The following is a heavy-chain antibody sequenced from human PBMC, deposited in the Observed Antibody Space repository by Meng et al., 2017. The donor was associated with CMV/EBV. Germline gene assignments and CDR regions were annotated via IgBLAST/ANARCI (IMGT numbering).Heavy chain of an antibody. CDR1: GFTFSSYS. CDR2: ISSSSSYI. D-gene: IGHD1-14*01. Sequence: LSCAASGFTFSSYSMNWVRQAPGKGLEWVSSISSSSSYIYYADSVKGRFTISRDNAKNSLYLQMNSLRAEDTAVYYCARGVVTGTDYWGQGTLVTVSS. CDR3: ARGVVTGTDY. V-gene: IGHV3-21*01. J-gene: IGHJ4*02.